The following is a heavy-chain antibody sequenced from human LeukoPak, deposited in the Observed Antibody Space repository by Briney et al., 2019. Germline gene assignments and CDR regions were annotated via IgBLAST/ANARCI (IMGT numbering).Heavy chain of an antibody. Sequence: SETLSLTCTVSGGSISSYYWNWIRQPPGKGLEWIGYIYYSGSTNYNPSLKSRVTISVDTSKNQFSLRLSSVTAADTAVYYCARTLHLSGSSSWYFDLWGRGTLVTVSS. J-gene: IGHJ2*01. CDR3: ARTLHLSGSSSWYFDL. CDR2: IYYSGST. CDR1: GGSISSYY. V-gene: IGHV4-59*01. D-gene: IGHD6-6*01.